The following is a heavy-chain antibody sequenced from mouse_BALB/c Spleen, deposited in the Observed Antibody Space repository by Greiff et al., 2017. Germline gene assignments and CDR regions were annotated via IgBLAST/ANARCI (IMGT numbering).Heavy chain of an antibody. Sequence: EESGPGLVKPSQSLSLTCSVTGYSITSGYYWNWIRQFPGNKLEWMGYISYDGSNNYNPSLKNRISITRDTSKNQFFLKLNSVTTEDTATYYCARSLRYAMDYWGQGTSVTVSS. D-gene: IGHD1-1*01. CDR3: ARSLRYAMDY. CDR1: GYSITSGYY. J-gene: IGHJ4*01. CDR2: ISYDGSN. V-gene: IGHV3-6*02.